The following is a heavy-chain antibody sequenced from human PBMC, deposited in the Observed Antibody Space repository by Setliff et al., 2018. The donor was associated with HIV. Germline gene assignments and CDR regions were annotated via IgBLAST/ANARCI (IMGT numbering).Heavy chain of an antibody. J-gene: IGHJ4*02. CDR1: GYTFTGYY. V-gene: IGHV1-2*02. Sequence: ASVKVSCKASGYTFTGYYMHWVRQAPGQGLEWMGWINPNSGDTNYAQKFQGRVTMTRDTSISTAYMELSRLRSDGTAVYYCARGQYCGGDCYSVWGQGTLVTVSS. CDR3: ARGQYCGGDCYSV. D-gene: IGHD2-21*02. CDR2: INPNSGDT.